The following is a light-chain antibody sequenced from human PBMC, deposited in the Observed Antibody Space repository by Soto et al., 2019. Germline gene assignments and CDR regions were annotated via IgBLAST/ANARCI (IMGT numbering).Light chain of an antibody. J-gene: IGKJ5*01. V-gene: IGKV3-11*01. CDR2: GAS. CDR1: QSVNSY. CDR3: QQRQYWPPIT. Sequence: MVMTQSPAALCVSPGERAALSYRASQSVNSYLAWYQQKPGQAPRLLIYGASNRAAGIPARFSGSGSGTDFTLTISSLEPEDFAIYYCQQRQYWPPITFGQGTRLEIK.